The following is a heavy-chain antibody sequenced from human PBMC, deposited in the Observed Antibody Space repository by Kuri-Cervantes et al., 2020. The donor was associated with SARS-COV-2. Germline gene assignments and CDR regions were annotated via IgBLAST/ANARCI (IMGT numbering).Heavy chain of an antibody. J-gene: IGHJ4*02. V-gene: IGHV2-26*01. CDR2: IFSNDEK. CDR3: ARISWGHSSSFDY. Sequence: SGPTLARPTETLTLTCTDSGFSLSNARMGVSWIRQPPGKALEWLAHIFSNDEKSYSTSLKSRLTISKDTTKSQVVLTMTNMDPVDTATYYCARISWGHSSSFDYWGQGTLVTVSS. CDR1: GFSLSNARMG. D-gene: IGHD6-6*01.